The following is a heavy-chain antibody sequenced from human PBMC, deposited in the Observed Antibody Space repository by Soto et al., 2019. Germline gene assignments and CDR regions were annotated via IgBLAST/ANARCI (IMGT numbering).Heavy chain of an antibody. CDR2: LYDVDGS. J-gene: IGHJ3*01. Sequence: GGSLRLSCAASGLTVSGKKYVAWVRQAPGKGLEWVSALYDVDGSFYADSVKGRFTTSSDSSKATVYLQMNGLRPDDTAVYYCATWHEREHAYDVWGQGTTVT. V-gene: IGHV3-53*01. CDR1: GLTVSGKKY. CDR3: ATWHEREHAYDV. D-gene: IGHD1-1*01.